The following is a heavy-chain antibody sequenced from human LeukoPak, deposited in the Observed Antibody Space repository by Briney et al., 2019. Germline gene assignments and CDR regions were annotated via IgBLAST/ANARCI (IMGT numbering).Heavy chain of an antibody. CDR2: IKQDGSEK. CDR1: GFTFNSYW. D-gene: IGHD6-13*01. Sequence: GGSLRPSCAASGFTFNSYWISWVRQAPGKGLEWVANIKQDGSEKYYVDSVKGRFTISRDNAKNSLYLQMNSLRAEDTAVYYCAREAASAHPDFWGQGTLVVVSA. V-gene: IGHV3-7*05. J-gene: IGHJ4*02. CDR3: AREAASAHPDF.